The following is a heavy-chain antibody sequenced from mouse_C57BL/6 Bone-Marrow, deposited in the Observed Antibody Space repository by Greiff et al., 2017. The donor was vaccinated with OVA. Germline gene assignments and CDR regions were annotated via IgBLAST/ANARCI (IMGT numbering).Heavy chain of an antibody. CDR2: INPNNGGT. J-gene: IGHJ3*01. CDR3: ARWNLAY. CDR1: GYTFTDYY. V-gene: IGHV1-26*01. Sequence: EVQLQQSGPELVKPGASVKISCKASGYTFTDYYMNWVKQSHGKSLEWIGDINPNNGGTSYNQKFKGKATLTVDKSSSTAYMELRSLTSEDSAVYYCARWNLAYWGQGTLVTVSA.